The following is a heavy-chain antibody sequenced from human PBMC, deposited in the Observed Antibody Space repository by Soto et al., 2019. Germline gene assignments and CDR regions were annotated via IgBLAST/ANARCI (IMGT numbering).Heavy chain of an antibody. V-gene: IGHV3-30-3*01. CDR2: ISYDGNNK. J-gene: IGHJ3*02. D-gene: IGHD3-10*01. Sequence: QVQLVESGGGVVQPGRSLRLSCAASGFTFTNYAMHWVRQAPGKGLEWVAIISYDGNNKYYADSVKGRFTISRDSSKSTLYLQMNSLRADDTAVYYCARSGLNSFDIWDQGTVVTVSS. CDR3: ARSGLNSFDI. CDR1: GFTFTNYA.